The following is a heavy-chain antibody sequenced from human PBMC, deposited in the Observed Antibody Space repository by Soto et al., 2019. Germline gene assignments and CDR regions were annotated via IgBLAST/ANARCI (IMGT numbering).Heavy chain of an antibody. CDR2: IYPGDSDT. CDR3: ARLTGAAAAGAFDY. CDR1: GYRFTSFW. J-gene: IGHJ4*02. V-gene: IGHV5-51*01. D-gene: IGHD6-13*01. Sequence: GESLKISCKGFGYRFTSFWIGWVRQMPGKGLEWMGIIYPGDSDTRYSPSFQGQVTISADKSISTAYLQWSSLKASDTAMYYCARLTGAAAAGAFDYWGQGTLVTVSS.